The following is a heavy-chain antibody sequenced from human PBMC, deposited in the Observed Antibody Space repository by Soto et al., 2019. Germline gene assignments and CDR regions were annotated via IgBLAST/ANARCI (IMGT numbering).Heavy chain of an antibody. J-gene: IGHJ3*02. D-gene: IGHD3-16*02. CDR3: ARGVDDYVWGSYRSVDGAFDI. Sequence: ASVKVSCKASGYTFTSYAMHWVRQAPGQRLAWMGWINAGNGNTKYSQKFQGSVTSTRDTSASTAYMELSSLRSEDTAVYYCARGVDDYVWGSYRSVDGAFDIWGQGTMVTVSS. CDR1: GYTFTSYA. V-gene: IGHV1-3*01. CDR2: INAGNGNT.